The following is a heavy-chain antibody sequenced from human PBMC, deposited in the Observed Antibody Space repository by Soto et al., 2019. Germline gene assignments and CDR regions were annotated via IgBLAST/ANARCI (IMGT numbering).Heavy chain of an antibody. Sequence: SETLSLTCAVYGGSFSGYYWSWIRQPPGKGLEWIGEINHSGSTNYNPSLKSRVTISVDTSKNQFSLKLSSVTAADTAVYYCAPRVGLDWFDPWGQGTLVTAPQ. D-gene: IGHD1-26*01. J-gene: IGHJ5*02. CDR2: INHSGST. CDR3: APRVGLDWFDP. CDR1: GGSFSGYY. V-gene: IGHV4-34*01.